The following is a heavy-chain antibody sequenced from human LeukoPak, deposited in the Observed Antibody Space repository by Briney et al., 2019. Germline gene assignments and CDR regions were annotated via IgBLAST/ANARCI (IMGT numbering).Heavy chain of an antibody. D-gene: IGHD1-26*01. CDR3: ARDSGSPRYYFDY. Sequence: GSLRLSCAASGFTFSSYSMNWVRQAPGKGLEWVSSISSSSSYIYYADSVKGRFTISRDNAKNSLYLQMNSLRAEDTAVYYCARDSGSPRYYFDYWGQGTLVTVSS. CDR2: ISSSSSYI. J-gene: IGHJ4*02. CDR1: GFTFSSYS. V-gene: IGHV3-21*01.